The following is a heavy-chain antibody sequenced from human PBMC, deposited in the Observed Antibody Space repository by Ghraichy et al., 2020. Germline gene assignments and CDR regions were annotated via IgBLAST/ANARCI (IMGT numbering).Heavy chain of an antibody. CDR3: ARDRLPLNGDFVS. CDR2: IDLTSFYI. V-gene: IGHV3-21*01. Sequence: GESLNISCVASGFPFSDYSMNWVRQAPGKGLEWVSSIDLTSFYIYYADSLKGRFTISRDNARNSLYLQMNSLRAEDTAVYYCARDRLPLNGDFVSWGQGSLVTVSS. CDR1: GFPFSDYS. D-gene: IGHD2-21*02. J-gene: IGHJ5*01.